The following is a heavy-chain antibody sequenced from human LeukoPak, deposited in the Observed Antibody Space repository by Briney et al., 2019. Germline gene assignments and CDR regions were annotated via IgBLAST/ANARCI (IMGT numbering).Heavy chain of an antibody. D-gene: IGHD3-10*01. CDR1: GFTFDDYA. V-gene: IGHV3-9*01. CDR3: ARIWGDGSGSYLGWFDP. Sequence: GGSLRLSCAASGFTFDDYAMHWVRQAPGKGLEWVSGISWNSGSIGYADSVKGRFTISRDNAKNSLYLQMNSLRSDDTAVYYCARIWGDGSGSYLGWFDPWGQGTLVTVSS. CDR2: ISWNSGSI. J-gene: IGHJ5*02.